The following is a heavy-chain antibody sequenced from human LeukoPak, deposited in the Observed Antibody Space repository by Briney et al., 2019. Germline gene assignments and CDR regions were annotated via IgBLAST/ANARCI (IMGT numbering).Heavy chain of an antibody. Sequence: GGSLRLSCAASGFTFSSYGMSWVRQAPGKGLEWVSAISGSGGSTYYADSVKGRFTISRDNSKNTLYLQMNSLRAEDTAVYYCAKDTLIVVVPAAQFDPWGQGTLVTVSS. J-gene: IGHJ5*02. CDR1: GFTFSSYG. V-gene: IGHV3-23*01. D-gene: IGHD2-2*01. CDR3: AKDTLIVVVPAAQFDP. CDR2: ISGSGGST.